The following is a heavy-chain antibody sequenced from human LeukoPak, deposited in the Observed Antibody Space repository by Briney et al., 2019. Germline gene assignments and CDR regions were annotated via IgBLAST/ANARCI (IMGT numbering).Heavy chain of an antibody. D-gene: IGHD3-22*01. CDR1: GGSFSSGSYY. CDR2: IYYSGST. Sequence: SETLSLTCTVSGGSFSSGSYYWSWIRQPPGKGLEWIGYIYYSGSTNYNPSLKSRVTISVDTSKNQFSLKLSSATAADTAVYYCARVKRSGFPFDYWGQGTLVTVSS. V-gene: IGHV4-61*01. CDR3: ARVKRSGFPFDY. J-gene: IGHJ4*02.